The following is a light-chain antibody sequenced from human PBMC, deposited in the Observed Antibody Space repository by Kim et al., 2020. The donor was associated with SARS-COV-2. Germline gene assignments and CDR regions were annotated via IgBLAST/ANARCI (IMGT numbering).Light chain of an antibody. CDR2: QDN. V-gene: IGLV3-1*01. CDR1: KLGDNY. J-gene: IGLJ1*01. Sequence: PREAASITWSGYKLGDNYGTWCPGGPGKLPVEVIYQDNQRPSGIPEGFCSSDSENTATRTISGTKAMDQAGYYCQAWDSSIRIYVVGAGTKLTVL. CDR3: QAWDSSIRIYV.